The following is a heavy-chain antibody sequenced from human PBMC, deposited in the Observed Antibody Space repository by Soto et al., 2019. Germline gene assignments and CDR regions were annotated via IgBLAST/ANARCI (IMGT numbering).Heavy chain of an antibody. CDR1: GFTFSSYS. D-gene: IGHD3-10*01. CDR3: AKRDSGSGRSPPLINH. CDR2: VGGGGDNT. J-gene: IGHJ5*02. Sequence: EVQLLESGGGLVQPGGSLRLSCAASGFTFSSYSMNWVRQAPGKGLEWVASVGGGGDNTFYADSVKGRFTISRDDSQNTLYLKMNSLRAEDTAVYFCAKRDSGSGRSPPLINHWGQGTLVTVSS. V-gene: IGHV3-23*01.